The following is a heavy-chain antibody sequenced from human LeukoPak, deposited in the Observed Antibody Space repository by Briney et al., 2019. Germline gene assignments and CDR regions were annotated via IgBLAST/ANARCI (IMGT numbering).Heavy chain of an antibody. CDR3: ARVANRHYYYGMDV. CDR1: GFTFSSYA. Sequence: PGESLRLSCAASGFTFSSYAMHWVRQAPGKGLEWVAVISYDGSNKYYADSVKGRFTISRDNSKNTLYLQMNSLRAEDTAVYYCARVANRHYYYGMDVWGQGTTVTVSS. V-gene: IGHV3-30*04. CDR2: ISYDGSNK. J-gene: IGHJ6*02.